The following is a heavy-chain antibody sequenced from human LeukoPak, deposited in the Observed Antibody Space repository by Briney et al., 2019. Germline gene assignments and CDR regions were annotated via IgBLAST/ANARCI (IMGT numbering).Heavy chain of an antibody. D-gene: IGHD6-19*01. CDR1: GGSISSGGYY. Sequence: EASQTLSLTCTVSGGSISSGGYYWSWLRQHPGKGLEWIGYIYYSGSTYYNPSLKSRVTISVDTSKNQFSLKLSSVTAADTAVYYCARARYSSGWYAGGGAFDIWGQGTMVTVSS. CDR3: ARARYSSGWYAGGGAFDI. V-gene: IGHV4-31*03. CDR2: IYYSGST. J-gene: IGHJ3*02.